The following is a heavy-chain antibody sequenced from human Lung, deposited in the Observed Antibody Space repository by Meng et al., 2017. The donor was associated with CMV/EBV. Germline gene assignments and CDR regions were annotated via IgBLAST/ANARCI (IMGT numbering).Heavy chain of an antibody. J-gene: IGHJ6*02. Sequence: GEXXKISCEASGFTFSSYSMNWVRQAPGKGLEWVSYISSSSSTIYYADSVKGRFTISRDNAKNSLYLQMNSLRAEDTAVYYCARDHCSSTSCYLYYYYYYGMDVXGQGXTVTVSS. CDR1: GFTFSSYS. D-gene: IGHD2-2*01. CDR2: ISSSSSTI. V-gene: IGHV3-48*04. CDR3: ARDHCSSTSCYLYYYYYYGMDV.